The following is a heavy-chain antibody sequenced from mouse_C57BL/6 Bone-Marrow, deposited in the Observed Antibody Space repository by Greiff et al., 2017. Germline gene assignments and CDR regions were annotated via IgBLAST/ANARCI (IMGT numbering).Heavy chain of an antibody. CDR2: IYPRSGNT. CDR3: ARGIYYDFTWCAY. D-gene: IGHD2-4*01. Sequence: QVQLQQSGAELARPGASVKLSCKASGYTFTSSGISWVKQRTGQGLEWIGEIYPRSGNTYYNEKFKGKATLTADKSSSTAYMELRSLTSEDSAVYFCARGIYYDFTWCAYWGQGTLVTVSA. V-gene: IGHV1-81*01. CDR1: GYTFTSSG. J-gene: IGHJ3*01.